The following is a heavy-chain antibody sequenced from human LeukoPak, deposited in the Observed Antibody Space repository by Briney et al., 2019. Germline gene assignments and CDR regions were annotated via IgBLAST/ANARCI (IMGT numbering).Heavy chain of an antibody. Sequence: GGSLRLSCAASGFTVSRNYMSWVRQAPGKGLEWVSVIYSSGNTYYADSVKGRFTISRDNSKNTLSLQMNSLRAGDTAVYYCAKDLQDYDILTTLFDPWGQGTLVIVSS. CDR3: AKDLQDYDILTTLFDP. D-gene: IGHD3-9*01. V-gene: IGHV3-66*01. J-gene: IGHJ5*02. CDR1: GFTVSRNY. CDR2: IYSSGNT.